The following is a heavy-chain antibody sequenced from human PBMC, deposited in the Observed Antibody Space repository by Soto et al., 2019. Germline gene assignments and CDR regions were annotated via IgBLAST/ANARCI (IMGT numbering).Heavy chain of an antibody. D-gene: IGHD5-18*01. CDR3: ARGSADNTAIAHPYDY. J-gene: IGHJ4*02. CDR2: STPIFGKA. V-gene: IGHV1-69*01. Sequence: QVQLVQSGAEVKRPGSSVKVSCKASGGTFRTYAISWVRQAPGQGLEWMGGSTPIFGKANYAQKFQGRVSITADESTNTSYMELRSLRSEDTAVYYCARGSADNTAIAHPYDYWGQGTLVTVSS. CDR1: GGTFRTYA.